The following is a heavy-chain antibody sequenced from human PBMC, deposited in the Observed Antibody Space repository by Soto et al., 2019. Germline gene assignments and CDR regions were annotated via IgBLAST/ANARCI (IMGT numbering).Heavy chain of an antibody. V-gene: IGHV1-2*02. CDR1: GYTFTGYY. Sequence: ASVKVSCKASGYTFTGYYMHWVRQAPGQGLEWMGWINPNSGGTNYAQKFQGRVTMTRDTSISTAYMELSRLRSDDTAVYYCARGGQIRYFDWLSMNYFDYWGQGTLVTVSS. J-gene: IGHJ4*02. D-gene: IGHD3-9*01. CDR3: ARGGQIRYFDWLSMNYFDY. CDR2: INPNSGGT.